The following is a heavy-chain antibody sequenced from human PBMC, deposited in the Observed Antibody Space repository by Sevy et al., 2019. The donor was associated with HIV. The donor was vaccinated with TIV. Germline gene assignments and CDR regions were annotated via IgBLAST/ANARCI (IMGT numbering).Heavy chain of an antibody. CDR3: ASVHPYSSSWGPFDY. D-gene: IGHD6-13*01. V-gene: IGHV3-21*01. CDR1: GFTFSSYS. J-gene: IGHJ4*02. Sequence: GGSLRLSCAASGFTFSSYSMNWVRQAPGKGLEWVSSISSSSSYIYYADSVKGPFTISRDNAKNSLYLQMNSLRAADTAVYYCASVHPYSSSWGPFDYWGQGTLVTVSS. CDR2: ISSSSSYI.